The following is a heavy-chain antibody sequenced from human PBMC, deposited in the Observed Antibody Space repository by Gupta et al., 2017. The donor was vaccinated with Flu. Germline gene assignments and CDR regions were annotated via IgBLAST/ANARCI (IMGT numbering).Heavy chain of an antibody. J-gene: IGHJ1*01. D-gene: IGHD2-2*01. CDR2: INQNGDI. V-gene: IGHV4-34*01. CDR3: AHWVLPSAASPGPKFHY. Sequence: QVQLQQWGAGLLKPSETLSPTCAVYGGSTSNYYWSWIRQPPGKGLEWIGEINQNGDIHYNPSLKSRVIILADTSKNQFSLSLSAVTAADTAVYYCAHWVLPSAASPGPKFHYWGPGTRVTVSP. CDR1: GGSTSNYY.